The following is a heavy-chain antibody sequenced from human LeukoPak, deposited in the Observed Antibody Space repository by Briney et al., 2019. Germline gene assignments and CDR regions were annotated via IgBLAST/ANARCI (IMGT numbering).Heavy chain of an antibody. CDR3: TKLTWPQSNSGWFDP. V-gene: IGHV3-23*01. Sequence: GGSLRLSCAASGFTFSSYAMSWVRQAPGKGLEWVSALSGSGGSTYYADSVKGRFTISRDNSKNTLYLQMKSLRAEDTAVYYCTKLTWPQSNSGWFDPWGQGTLVTVSS. D-gene: IGHD1-1*01. CDR1: GFTFSSYA. J-gene: IGHJ5*02. CDR2: LSGSGGST.